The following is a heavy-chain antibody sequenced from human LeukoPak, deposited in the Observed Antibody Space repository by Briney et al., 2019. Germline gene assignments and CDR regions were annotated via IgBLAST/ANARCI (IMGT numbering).Heavy chain of an antibody. D-gene: IGHD2-8*01. J-gene: IGHJ3*02. CDR3: ARGGRYCTNGVCYRDAFDI. V-gene: IGHV3-20*04. CDR1: GFTFDDYG. CDR2: INWNGGST. Sequence: GGSLRLSCAASGFTFDDYGMSWVRQAPGKGLEWVSGINWNGGSTGYADSVKGRFTISRDNAKNSLYLQMNSLRAEDTALYYCARGGRYCTNGVCYRDAFDIWGQGTMVTVSS.